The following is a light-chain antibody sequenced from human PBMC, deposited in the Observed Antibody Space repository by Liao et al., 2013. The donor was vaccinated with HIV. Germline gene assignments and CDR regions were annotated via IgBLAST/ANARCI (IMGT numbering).Light chain of an antibody. Sequence: SYELTQPPSLSVSPGQTATITCSGDKLGDKYASWYQQRPGQSPTLVIYQDFQRPSGIPDRFSGSNSANTATLTISGTQDVDEADYYCQAWGSNTAVFGGGTKLTVL. CDR3: QAWGSNTAV. CDR2: QDF. V-gene: IGLV3-1*01. J-gene: IGLJ2*01. CDR1: KLGDKY.